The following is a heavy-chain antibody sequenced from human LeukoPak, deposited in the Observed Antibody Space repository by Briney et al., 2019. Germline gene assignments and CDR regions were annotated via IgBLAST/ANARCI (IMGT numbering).Heavy chain of an antibody. D-gene: IGHD3-10*01. CDR2: IYSGGST. CDR3: ARDKRFGELLVYGMDV. Sequence: GGSLRLSCAASGFTVSSNYMSWVRQAPGKGLEWVSVIYSGGSTYYADSVKGRFTISRDNSKNTLYLQMNSLRAEDTAVYYCARDKRFGELLVYGMDVWGQGTTVTVSS. J-gene: IGHJ6*02. CDR1: GFTVSSNY. V-gene: IGHV3-66*01.